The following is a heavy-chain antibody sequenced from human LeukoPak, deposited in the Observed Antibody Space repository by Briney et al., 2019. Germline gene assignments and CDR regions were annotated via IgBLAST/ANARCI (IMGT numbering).Heavy chain of an antibody. CDR3: ASITGTTFDY. D-gene: IGHD1-20*01. CDR2: ISYDGSNK. CDR1: GFTFSSYA. J-gene: IGHJ4*02. Sequence: QPGRSLRLSCAASGFTFSSYAMHWVRQAPGKGLEWVAVISYDGSNKYYADSVKGRFTISRDNSKNTLYLQMNSLRAEGTAVYYCASITGTTFDYWGQGTLVTVSS. V-gene: IGHV3-30*04.